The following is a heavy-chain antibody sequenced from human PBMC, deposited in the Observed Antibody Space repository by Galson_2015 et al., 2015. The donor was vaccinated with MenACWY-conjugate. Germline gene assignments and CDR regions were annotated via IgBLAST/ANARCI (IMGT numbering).Heavy chain of an antibody. J-gene: IGHJ4*02. Sequence: SLRLSCAGSGFTFGTNWMYWVRQAPGKGLEWVANIKEDGSVKYYVDSVKGRFTISRDNSRNSLYLQMNSLSVEDTAVYYCAREHYGWGGFWPWGQGTLVTVSS. CDR3: AREHYGWGGFWP. D-gene: IGHD3-10*01. CDR2: IKEDGSVK. CDR1: GFTFGTNW. V-gene: IGHV3-7*05.